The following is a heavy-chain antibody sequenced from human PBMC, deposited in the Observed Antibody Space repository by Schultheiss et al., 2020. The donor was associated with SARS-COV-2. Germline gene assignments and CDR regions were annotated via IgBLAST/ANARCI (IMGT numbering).Heavy chain of an antibody. D-gene: IGHD6-13*01. CDR1: GASLSSYY. CDR3: VRSIAEAGKEFDS. Sequence: GSLRLSCTVSGASLSSYYWSWIRQPAGKGLEWIGRIYTSGTTHYNPSLQSRVTLSVDTSKNQFSLRLSSVTAADTAVYYCVRSIAEAGKEFDSWGQGTLVTVSS. J-gene: IGHJ4*02. V-gene: IGHV4-4*07. CDR2: IYTSGTT.